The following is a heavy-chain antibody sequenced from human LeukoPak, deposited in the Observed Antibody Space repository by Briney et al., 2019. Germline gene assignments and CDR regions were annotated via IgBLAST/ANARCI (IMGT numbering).Heavy chain of an antibody. Sequence: SETLSLTCAVYGGSFSGYYWSWIRQPPGKGLEWIGEINHSGSTNYNPSLKSRVTISVDTSKNQFSLKLSSVTAADTAVYYCARVDYGNMDVWGQGTTVTVSS. J-gene: IGHJ6*02. CDR3: ARVDYGNMDV. CDR1: GGSFSGYY. CDR2: INHSGST. V-gene: IGHV4-34*01. D-gene: IGHD4-17*01.